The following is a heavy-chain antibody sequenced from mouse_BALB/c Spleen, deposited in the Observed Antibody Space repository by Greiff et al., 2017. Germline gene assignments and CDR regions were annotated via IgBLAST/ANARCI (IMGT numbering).Heavy chain of an antibody. CDR3: ARDSSRAMDY. Sequence: VQLQQSGAELVRPGSSVKISCKASGYAFSSYWMNWVKQRPGQGLEWIGQIYPGDGDTNYNGKFKGKATLTADKSSSTAYMQLSSLTSEDSAVYFCARDSSRAMDYWGQGTSVTVSS. V-gene: IGHV1-80*01. D-gene: IGHD3-2*01. J-gene: IGHJ4*01. CDR1: GYAFSSYW. CDR2: IYPGDGDT.